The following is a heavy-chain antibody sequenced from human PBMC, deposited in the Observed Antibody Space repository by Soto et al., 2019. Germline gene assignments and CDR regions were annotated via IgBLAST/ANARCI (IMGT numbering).Heavy chain of an antibody. CDR2: MNPQTGNT. CDR3: ARLSEESSSSNYYYFYMDV. Sequence: QVQLVQSGSEGKEPGASMKISCQASGYTFTRCYITWVRQATGQGLEWMGWMNPQTGNTAYAEKFQGRVTMTRSTSINTAYMELSALRSEDTAVYYCARLSEESSSSNYYYFYMDVWGKGSTVTVSS. J-gene: IGHJ6*03. CDR1: GYTFTRCY. V-gene: IGHV1-8*01. D-gene: IGHD6-6*01.